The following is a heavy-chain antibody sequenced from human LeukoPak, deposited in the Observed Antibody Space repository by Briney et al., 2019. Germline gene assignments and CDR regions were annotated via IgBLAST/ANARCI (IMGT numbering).Heavy chain of an antibody. CDR3: MRGGDPPR. CDR2: ISASGST. Sequence: SETLSLTCTVSGGSISSYYWNWLRQPAGKGLEWIGHISASGSTNYNPSLQSRVTMSVDTSNSQFSLKLSSLTAADTAVYYCMRGGDPPRWGQGTLVTVSS. CDR1: GGSISSYY. J-gene: IGHJ4*02. V-gene: IGHV4-4*07. D-gene: IGHD5-12*01.